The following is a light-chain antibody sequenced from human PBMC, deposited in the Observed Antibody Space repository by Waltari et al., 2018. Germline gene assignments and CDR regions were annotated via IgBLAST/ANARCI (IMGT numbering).Light chain of an antibody. CDR3: QQYNRWPPLT. CDR1: QNIDNN. J-gene: IGKJ4*01. CDR2: GAS. V-gene: IGKV3-15*01. Sequence: EVVMTQSPAALSVSPGERVTLSCKASQNIDNNLAWYRQKPGQSPRHLIYGASTRATGVPARFSGSGSGTEFTLTISSLQSEDCAVFYCQQYNRWPPLTFGGGTKVEIK.